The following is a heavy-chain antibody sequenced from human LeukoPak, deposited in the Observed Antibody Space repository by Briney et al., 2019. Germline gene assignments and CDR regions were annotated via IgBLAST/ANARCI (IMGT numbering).Heavy chain of an antibody. CDR3: ASGPSDYMDV. CDR1: GFTFSSYW. CDR2: INSDGRSK. V-gene: IGHV3-74*01. J-gene: IGHJ6*03. Sequence: GGSLRLSCGASGFTFSSYWMHWVRQAPGKGLVWVSRINSDGRSKTYADSVKGRFTISRDNAKNTLYLQMNSLRAEDTAVYYCASGPSDYMDVWGKGTTVTVSS.